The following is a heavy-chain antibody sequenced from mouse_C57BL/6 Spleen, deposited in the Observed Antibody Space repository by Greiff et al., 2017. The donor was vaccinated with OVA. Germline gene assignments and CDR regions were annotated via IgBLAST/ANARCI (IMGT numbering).Heavy chain of an antibody. CDR1: GYTFTSYW. CDR3: ARGDSSGYWFAY. D-gene: IGHD3-2*02. J-gene: IGHJ3*01. CDR2: IYPGSGST. Sequence: QVQLQQSGAELVKPGASVKMSCKASGYTFTSYWITWVKQRPGQGLEWIGDIYPGSGSTNYNEKFKSKATLTVDTSSSTAYMQLSSLTSEDSAVDYCARGDSSGYWFAYWGQGTLVTVSA. V-gene: IGHV1-55*01.